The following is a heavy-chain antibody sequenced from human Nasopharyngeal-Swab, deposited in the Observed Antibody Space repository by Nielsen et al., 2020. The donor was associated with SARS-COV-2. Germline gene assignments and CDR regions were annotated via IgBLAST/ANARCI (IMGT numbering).Heavy chain of an antibody. V-gene: IGHV4-38-2*01. Sequence: SETLSLTCAVSGYSISSGYYWGWIRQPPGKGLEWIGSIYHSGSTYYNPSLKSRVTISVDTSKNQFSLKLSSVTAADTAVYYCARIVGVPAASVRIRGWFDPWGQGTLVTVSS. CDR1: GYSISSGYY. CDR3: ARIVGVPAASVRIRGWFDP. J-gene: IGHJ5*02. CDR2: IYHSGST. D-gene: IGHD2-2*01.